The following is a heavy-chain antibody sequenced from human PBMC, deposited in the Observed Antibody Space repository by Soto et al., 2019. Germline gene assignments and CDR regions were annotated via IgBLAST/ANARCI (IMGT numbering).Heavy chain of an antibody. J-gene: IGHJ4*02. CDR1: GFTFSSYS. CDR2: ISSSSSYI. Sequence: GGSLRLSCAASGFTFSSYSMNWVRQAPGKGLEWVSSISSSSSYIYYADSVKGRFTISRDNAKNSLYLQMNSLRAEDTAVYYCAKDFWIVVVITSVDWGQGPLVTVSS. V-gene: IGHV3-21*04. D-gene: IGHD3-22*01. CDR3: AKDFWIVVVITSVD.